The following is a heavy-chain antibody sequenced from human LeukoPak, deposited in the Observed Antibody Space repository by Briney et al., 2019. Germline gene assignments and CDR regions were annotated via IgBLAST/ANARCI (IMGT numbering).Heavy chain of an antibody. D-gene: IGHD3-3*01. CDR3: ARVXRDFRSGQSQIENDAFXI. V-gene: IGHV4-4*07. CDR2: IYTSGST. J-gene: IGHJ3*02. Sequence: PSETLSLTCTVSGGSISGYYWSWIRQPAGRGLEWIGRIYTSGSTNYNPSLKSRVAISVDTSKNQFFVNLNSVTAADTAVYYCARVXRDFRSGQSQIENDAFXIWGQGTMVT. CDR1: GGSISGYY.